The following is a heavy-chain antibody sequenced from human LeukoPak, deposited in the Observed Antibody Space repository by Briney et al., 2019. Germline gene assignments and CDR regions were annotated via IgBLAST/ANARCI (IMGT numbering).Heavy chain of an antibody. Sequence: PGGSLRLSCAVSGFTFSNYAMIWVRQPPGKGLEWVSSIFPSGGEIHYADSVRGRFTISRDNSKSTLSLQMNSLRAEDTAIYYCATYRQVLLPFESWGQGTLVTVSS. V-gene: IGHV3-23*01. CDR2: IFPSGGEI. CDR3: ATYRQVLLPFES. J-gene: IGHJ4*02. CDR1: GFTFSNYA. D-gene: IGHD2-8*02.